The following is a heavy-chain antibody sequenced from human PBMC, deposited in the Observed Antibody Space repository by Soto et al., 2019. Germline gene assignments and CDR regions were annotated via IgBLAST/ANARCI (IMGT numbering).Heavy chain of an antibody. Sequence: SETLSLTCTVSGGSISGYYWTWIRQSPGKGLEWIGYIYYSGSTTYNPSLKRRLTLSVDTSKNQLSLRLTSVTSADTAVYYCARQQMVFTVVDYYYMDVWGKGTTVTVSS. D-gene: IGHD2-8*01. V-gene: IGHV4-59*01. CDR1: GGSISGYY. CDR2: IYYSGST. CDR3: ARQQMVFTVVDYYYMDV. J-gene: IGHJ6*03.